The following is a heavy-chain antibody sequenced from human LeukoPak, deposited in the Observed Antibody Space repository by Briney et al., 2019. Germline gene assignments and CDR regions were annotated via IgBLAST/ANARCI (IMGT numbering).Heavy chain of an antibody. J-gene: IGHJ4*02. Sequence: GGSLRLSCAASGFTFNIYSMNWVRQAPGKGLEWVSYISGSSSTIYYADSVKGRFTISRDNAKNSLYLQMNSLRDEDTAVYYCASVQSSPGDSYFDYWGQGTLVTVSS. CDR3: ASVQSSPGDSYFDY. V-gene: IGHV3-48*02. CDR2: ISGSSSTI. CDR1: GFTFNIYS.